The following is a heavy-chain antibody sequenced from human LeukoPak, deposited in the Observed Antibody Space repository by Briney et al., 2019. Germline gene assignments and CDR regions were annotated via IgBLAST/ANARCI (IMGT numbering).Heavy chain of an antibody. CDR3: ATDLRRWSGAFDI. D-gene: IGHD4-23*01. V-gene: IGHV1-24*01. CDR2: FDPEDGET. CDR1: GYTLTDLC. Sequence: ASVKVSCKVSGYTLTDLCIPWVRQAPGKGLEWMGGFDPEDGETIYAQKFQGRGTMTNDTSTTTAYMELSSLRSEDTAVYYCATDLRRWSGAFDIWGQGKMVTVSS. J-gene: IGHJ3*02.